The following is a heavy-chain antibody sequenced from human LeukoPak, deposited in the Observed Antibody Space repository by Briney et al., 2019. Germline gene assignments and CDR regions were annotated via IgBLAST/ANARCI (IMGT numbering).Heavy chain of an antibody. V-gene: IGHV4-30-4*08. J-gene: IGHJ4*02. D-gene: IGHD1-26*01. CDR2: IYYSGST. CDR3: ARDHLGIVGAGGEDYFDY. Sequence: PSETLSLTCTVSGGSISSYYWSWIRQPPGKGLEWIGYIYYSGSTYYNPSLKSRVTISVDTSKNQFSLKLSSVTAADTAVYYCARDHLGIVGAGGEDYFDYLGQGTLVTVSS. CDR1: GGSISSYY.